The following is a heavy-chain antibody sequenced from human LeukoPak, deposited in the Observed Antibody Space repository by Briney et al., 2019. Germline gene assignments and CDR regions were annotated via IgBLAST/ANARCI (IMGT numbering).Heavy chain of an antibody. CDR2: IKQDGSEK. J-gene: IGHJ5*02. CDR1: GFTSTNAW. D-gene: IGHD3-16*01. CDR3: ARGTLRFFAR. Sequence: GGSLRLSCAASGFTSTNAWMSWVRQAPGKGLEWVANIKQDGSEKYYVDSVKGRFTISRDNAKNSLYLQMNSLRAEDTAVYYCARGTLRFFARWGQGTLVTVSS. V-gene: IGHV3-7*04.